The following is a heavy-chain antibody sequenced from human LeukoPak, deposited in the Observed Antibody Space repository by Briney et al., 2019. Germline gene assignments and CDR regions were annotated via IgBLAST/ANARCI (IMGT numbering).Heavy chain of an antibody. Sequence: ASVKVSCKASGYTFTSYDINWVRQATGQGLEWMGWMNPNSGNTGYAQKFQGRVTMTRNTSISTAYMEPSSLRSEDTAVYYCARTYYYGSGSYRLDYYGMDVWGQGTTVTVSS. V-gene: IGHV1-8*01. D-gene: IGHD3-10*01. CDR1: GYTFTSYD. CDR2: MNPNSGNT. J-gene: IGHJ6*02. CDR3: ARTYYYGSGSYRLDYYGMDV.